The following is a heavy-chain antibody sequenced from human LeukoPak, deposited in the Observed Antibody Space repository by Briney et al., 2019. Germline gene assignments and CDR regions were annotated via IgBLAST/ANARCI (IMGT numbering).Heavy chain of an antibody. CDR3: ARVSGWRTFDY. V-gene: IGHV1-3*01. D-gene: IGHD6-19*01. CDR1: GYTFTSYA. CDR2: INAGNGNT. Sequence: ASVKVSCKASGYTFTSYAMHWVRQAPGQRLEWMGWINAGNGNTRYSQKFQGRVTITRDTSASTAYMELSSLRSEDTAVYYCARVSGWRTFDYWGQGTLVTVSS. J-gene: IGHJ4*02.